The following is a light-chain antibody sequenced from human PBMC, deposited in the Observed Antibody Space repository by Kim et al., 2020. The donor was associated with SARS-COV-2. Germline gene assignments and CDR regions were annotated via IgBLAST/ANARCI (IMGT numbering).Light chain of an antibody. CDR3: NSRDSSDKGI. V-gene: IGLV3-19*01. J-gene: IGLJ2*01. CDR2: GKN. Sequence: SSELTQDPAVSVALGQTVRITCQGDSLRSYYASWYQQKPGQAPIVVIYGKNNRHSGIPDRFSGSSSGNTASLTITGTQAGDEADYYCNSRDSSDKGIFGG. CDR1: SLRSYY.